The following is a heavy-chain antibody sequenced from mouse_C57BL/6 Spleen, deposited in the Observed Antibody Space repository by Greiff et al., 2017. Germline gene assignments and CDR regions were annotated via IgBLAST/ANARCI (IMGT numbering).Heavy chain of an antibody. CDR3: ASIYAMDY. J-gene: IGHJ4*01. CDR1: GFTFSDYG. V-gene: IGHV5-17*01. Sequence: DVHLVESGGGLVKPGGSLKLSCAASGFTFSDYGMHWVRQAPEKGLEWVEYISRGSSTIYYSDTVKGRFTISRDNATNTLFLQMTSLRSEDTAMYYCASIYAMDYWGQGTSVTVSS. CDR2: ISRGSSTI.